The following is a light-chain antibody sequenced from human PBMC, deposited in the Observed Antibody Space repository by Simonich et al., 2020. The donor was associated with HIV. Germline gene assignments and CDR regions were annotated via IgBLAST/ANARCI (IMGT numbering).Light chain of an antibody. CDR1: KLGDKY. Sequence: SYELTHPPSVSVSPGQTASITCSGEKLGDKYACWYQQKPGQSPLLVISKDSKRPSGIPERFSGSNTGNTATLTISGTQAMDEADYYCQAWDSSTWVFGGGTKLTVL. V-gene: IGLV3-1*01. CDR3: QAWDSSTWV. J-gene: IGLJ3*02. CDR2: KDS.